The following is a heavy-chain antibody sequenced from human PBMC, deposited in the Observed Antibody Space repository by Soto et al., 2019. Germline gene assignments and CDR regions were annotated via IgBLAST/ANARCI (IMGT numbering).Heavy chain of an antibody. Sequence: QVQLVQSGAEVKKPGSSVKVSCKASGGTFSSYAISWVRQAPGQGLEWMGGIIPIFGTANYAQKFQGRVTITADESTSTAYLELRRLRSEDTAVYYCARDLLVPPGYSSGEHDYWGQGTLVTVSS. CDR1: GGTFSSYA. J-gene: IGHJ4*02. D-gene: IGHD3-10*01. CDR2: IIPIFGTA. CDR3: ARDLLVPPGYSSGEHDY. V-gene: IGHV1-69*12.